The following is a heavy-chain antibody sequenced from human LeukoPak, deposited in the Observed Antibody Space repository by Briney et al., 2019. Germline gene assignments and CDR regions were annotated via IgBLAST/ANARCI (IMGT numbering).Heavy chain of an antibody. CDR3: AREGSGRTAYNDGLDV. Sequence: PGGSLRLSCAASGFTFSSYWMHWVRQAPGKGLEWVSVIRSGGSTVYADSVKGRFTISRDNSKNTLYLQLNSLRAEDTAVYYCAREGSGRTAYNDGLDVWGQGTMVTVSS. D-gene: IGHD3-10*01. J-gene: IGHJ3*01. CDR2: IRSGGST. CDR1: GFTFSSYW. V-gene: IGHV3-53*01.